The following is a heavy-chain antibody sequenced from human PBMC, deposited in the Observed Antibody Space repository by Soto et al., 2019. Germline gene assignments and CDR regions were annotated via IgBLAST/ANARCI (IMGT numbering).Heavy chain of an antibody. J-gene: IGHJ6*02. CDR3: ARDGYCISTTCYVGGGFGMDV. CDR1: GYTFTSYG. D-gene: IGHD2-2*01. CDR2: ISGYNGNT. V-gene: IGHV1-18*01. Sequence: QVQLVQSGAEVKKPGASVKVSCKASGYTFTSYGISWVRQAPGQGLEWMGWISGYNGNTNYAQKVQGRVTMTTDITTSTAYMELRSLKPDDTAVYYCARDGYCISTTCYVGGGFGMDVWGQGTTVTVSS.